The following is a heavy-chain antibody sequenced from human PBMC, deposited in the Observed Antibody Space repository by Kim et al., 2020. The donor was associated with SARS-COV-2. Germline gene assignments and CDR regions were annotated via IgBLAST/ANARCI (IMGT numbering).Heavy chain of an antibody. V-gene: IGHV1-3*01. J-gene: IGHJ4*02. CDR3: ARDKSPYYYDSSGKDYFDY. CDR1: GYTFTSYA. CDR2: INAGNGNT. D-gene: IGHD3-22*01. Sequence: ASVKVSCKASGYTFTSYAMHWVRQAPGQRLEWMGWINAGNGNTKYSQKFQGRVTITRDTSASTAYMELSSLRSEDTAVYYCARDKSPYYYDSSGKDYFDYWGQGTLVTVSS.